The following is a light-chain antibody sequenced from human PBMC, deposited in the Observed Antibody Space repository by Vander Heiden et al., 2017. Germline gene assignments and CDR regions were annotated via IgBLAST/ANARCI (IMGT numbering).Light chain of an antibody. Sequence: DIQMTQSPSSLSASVGDRVTITCRASQSISSYLNWYQQKPGKAPKLLIYAASSLQSGVPSRFSGSGSGTDFTLTISSLQPEDFATYYCQQSYSTPPGDTFGPGTKVDIK. CDR3: QQSYSTPPGDT. CDR1: QSISSY. CDR2: AAS. J-gene: IGKJ3*01. V-gene: IGKV1-39*01.